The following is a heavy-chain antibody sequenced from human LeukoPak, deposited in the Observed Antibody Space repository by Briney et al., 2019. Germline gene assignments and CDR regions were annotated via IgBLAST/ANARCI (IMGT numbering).Heavy chain of an antibody. D-gene: IGHD2-2*01. CDR3: ARDQTVGCSSTSCYYYYMDV. CDR1: GGSISSYY. CDR2: IYYSGST. J-gene: IGHJ6*03. V-gene: IGHV4-59*12. Sequence: PSETLSLTCTVSGGSISSYYWSWIRQPPGKGLEWIGYIYYSGSTNYNPSLKSRVTISVDTSKNQFSLKLSSVTAADTAVYYCARDQTVGCSSTSCYYYYMDVWGKGTTVTVSS.